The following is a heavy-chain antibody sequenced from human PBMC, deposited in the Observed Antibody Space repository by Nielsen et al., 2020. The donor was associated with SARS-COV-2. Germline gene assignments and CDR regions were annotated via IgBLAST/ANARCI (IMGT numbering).Heavy chain of an antibody. CDR1: GFTFIGSA. J-gene: IGHJ4*02. Sequence: GGSLRLSCAVSGFTFIGSALHWVRQAPGKGLEWVGRIRSEANDYATAYAASVKGRFTISRDDSRNTTYLQLYRLKTEDTAVYFCTRGLSDFWGQGTLVTVSS. V-gene: IGHV3-73*01. D-gene: IGHD2-2*01. CDR3: TRGLSDF. CDR2: IRSEANDYAT.